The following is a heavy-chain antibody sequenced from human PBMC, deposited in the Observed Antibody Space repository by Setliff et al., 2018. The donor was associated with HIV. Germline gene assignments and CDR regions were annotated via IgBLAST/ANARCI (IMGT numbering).Heavy chain of an antibody. CDR3: SKGHPDGDPYYFDY. Sequence: GGSLRLSCAASGFTLDDYTMHWVRQAPGKGLEWVSLINWDGGSIFYADSVRGRFTISRDNSKNSLYLQMNSLRTEDTALYYCSKGHPDGDPYYFDYWGQGTLVTVSS. V-gene: IGHV3-43*01. D-gene: IGHD2-21*02. CDR1: GFTLDDYT. J-gene: IGHJ4*02. CDR2: INWDGGSI.